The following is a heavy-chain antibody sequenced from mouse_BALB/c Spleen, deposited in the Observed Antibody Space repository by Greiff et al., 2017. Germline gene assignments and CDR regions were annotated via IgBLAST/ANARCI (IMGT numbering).Heavy chain of an antibody. CDR2: ISSGGST. J-gene: IGHJ4*01. Sequence: EVNVVESGGGLVKPGGSLKLSCAASGFTFSSYAMSWVRQTPEKRLEWVASISSGGSTYYPDSVKGRFTISRDNARNILYLQMSSLRSEDTAMYYCARGGTTATDAMDYWGQGTSVTVSS. D-gene: IGHD1-2*01. CDR3: ARGGTTATDAMDY. CDR1: GFTFSSYA. V-gene: IGHV5-6-5*01.